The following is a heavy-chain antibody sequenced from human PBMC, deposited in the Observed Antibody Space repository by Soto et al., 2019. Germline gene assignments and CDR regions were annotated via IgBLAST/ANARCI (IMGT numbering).Heavy chain of an antibody. V-gene: IGHV3-30*14. CDR1: GFSFSIYA. CDR2: TTHDGSSN. D-gene: IGHD5-18*01. Sequence: GGSLRLSCAASGFSFSIYAMHWVRQAPGKGLEWVAVTTHDGSSNFYADSVKGRFTISRDNSKNTLYLQMNSLRAEDTAVYYCAGGNSNGYFDYWGQGTLVTVSS. J-gene: IGHJ4*02. CDR3: AGGNSNGYFDY.